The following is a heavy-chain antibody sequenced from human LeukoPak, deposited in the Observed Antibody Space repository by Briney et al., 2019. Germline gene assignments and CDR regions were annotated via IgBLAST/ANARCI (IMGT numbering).Heavy chain of an antibody. CDR3: ARDFSDSGDYEAAS. Sequence: GGSLRLSCAASGFTVSSNYMSWGRKAPGKGLEWVSVIYSGGSTYYADSVKGRFTISRDNSKNTLSLQMNSLRAEDTAVYYCARDFSDSGDYEAASWGQGTLVTVSS. CDR2: IYSGGST. D-gene: IGHD4-17*01. V-gene: IGHV3-53*01. J-gene: IGHJ4*02. CDR1: GFTVSSNY.